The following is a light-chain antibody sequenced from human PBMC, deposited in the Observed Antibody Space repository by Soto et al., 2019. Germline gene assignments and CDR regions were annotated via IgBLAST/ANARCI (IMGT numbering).Light chain of an antibody. CDR2: EVV. CDR3: KSYAGSNTYV. Sequence: QSALTQPPSASGSPGQSVTISCTGTKNDIGVYDFVSWYQHHPGKAPRLIIYEVVQRPSGVPDRFSGSKSGNTASLTVSGLQAADEADYFCKSYAGSNTYVFGSGTRSQS. J-gene: IGLJ1*01. V-gene: IGLV2-8*01. CDR1: KNDIGVYDF.